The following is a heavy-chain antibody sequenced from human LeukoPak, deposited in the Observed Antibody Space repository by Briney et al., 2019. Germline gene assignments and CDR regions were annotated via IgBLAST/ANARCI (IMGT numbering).Heavy chain of an antibody. V-gene: IGHV3-21*01. Sequence: GGSLRLSCAASGFTFSSYGMNWVRQAPGKGLEWGSSISGTSAYTYYADSVRGRFTISRDNAKNSLYLQMNSLRAEDTAVYFCARKLTGSFDIWGQGTMVTVSS. D-gene: IGHD7-27*01. CDR1: GFTFSSYG. CDR2: ISGTSAYT. J-gene: IGHJ3*02. CDR3: ARKLTGSFDI.